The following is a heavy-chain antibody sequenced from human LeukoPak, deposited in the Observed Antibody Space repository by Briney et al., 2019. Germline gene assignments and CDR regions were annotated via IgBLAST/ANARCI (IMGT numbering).Heavy chain of an antibody. CDR3: ARAILPLDIVVVPAANYYYYYMDV. CDR2: TIPIFGTA. J-gene: IGHJ6*03. D-gene: IGHD2-2*03. CDR1: GGTFSSYA. Sequence: ASVKVSCKSSGGTFSSYAISWVRQAPGQGLEWMGGTIPIFGTANYAQKFQGRVAITTDESTSTAYMELSSLRSEDTAVYYCARAILPLDIVVVPAANYYYYYMDVWGKGTTVTVSS. V-gene: IGHV1-69*05.